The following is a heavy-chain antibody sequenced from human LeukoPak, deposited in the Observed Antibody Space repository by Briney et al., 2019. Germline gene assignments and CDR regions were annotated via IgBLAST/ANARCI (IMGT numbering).Heavy chain of an antibody. Sequence: GGSLRLSCAASGFTFSSYAMHWVRQAPGKGLEYVSAISSNGGSTYYANSVKGRFTISRDNSKNTLYLQMGSLRAEDMAVYYCARKEQWLPHPHAFDIWGQGTMVTVSS. CDR1: GFTFSSYA. CDR2: ISSNGGST. D-gene: IGHD6-19*01. V-gene: IGHV3-64*01. J-gene: IGHJ3*02. CDR3: ARKEQWLPHPHAFDI.